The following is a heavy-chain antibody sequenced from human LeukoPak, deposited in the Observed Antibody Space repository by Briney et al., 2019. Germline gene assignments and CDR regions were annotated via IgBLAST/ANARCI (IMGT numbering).Heavy chain of an antibody. CDR2: IYHSGST. D-gene: IGHD3-10*01. V-gene: IGHV4-38-2*02. J-gene: IGHJ4*02. Sequence: PSETLSLTCTVSGYSISSGYYWGWIRQPPGKGLEWIGSIYHSGSTYYNPSLKSRVTISVDTSKNQSSLKLSSVTAADTAVYYCARQITMVRGVIMRSFDYWGQGTLVTVSS. CDR3: ARQITMVRGVIMRSFDY. CDR1: GYSISSGYY.